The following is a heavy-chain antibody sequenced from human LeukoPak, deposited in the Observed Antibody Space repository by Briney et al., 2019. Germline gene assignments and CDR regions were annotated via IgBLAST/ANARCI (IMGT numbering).Heavy chain of an antibody. CDR1: GGSVSSGSYY. D-gene: IGHD2-2*01. V-gene: IGHV4-61*01. CDR2: IYYSGST. Sequence: SETLSLTCTVSGGSVSSGSYYWSWIRQPPGKGLEWIVYIYYSGSTNYNPSLKSRVTISVDTSKNQFSLKLSSVTAADTAVYYCARAAGGYCSSTSCYYYYGMDVWGQGTTVTVSS. CDR3: ARAAGGYCSSTSCYYYYGMDV. J-gene: IGHJ6*02.